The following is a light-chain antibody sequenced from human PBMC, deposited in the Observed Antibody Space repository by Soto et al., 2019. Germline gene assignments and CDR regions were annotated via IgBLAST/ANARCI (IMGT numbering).Light chain of an antibody. V-gene: IGKV2-29*03. Sequence: DIVKTQSPLFLSVTPGEPASISCKSSQSLLHSTGKTYLHWYLQRPGQSPQLLIYEVSNRFSGVQDRISGSGSGTDFTLTSSRVEVEDAGLYYCMKGGPSGQGTKLEIK. J-gene: IGKJ2*01. CDR2: EVS. CDR3: MKGGP. CDR1: QSLLHSTGKTY.